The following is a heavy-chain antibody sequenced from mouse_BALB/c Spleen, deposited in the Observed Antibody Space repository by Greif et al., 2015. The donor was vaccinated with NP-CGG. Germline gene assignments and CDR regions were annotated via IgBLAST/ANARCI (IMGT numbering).Heavy chain of an antibody. Sequence: EVKVVESGGGLVQPGGSLKLSCAASGFDFSRYWMSWVRQAPGKGLEWIGKINPDSSTINYTPSLKDKFIISRDNAKNTLYLQMSKVRSEDTALYYCARRYYYGRYFDVWGAGTTVTVSS. V-gene: IGHV4-1*02. J-gene: IGHJ1*01. CDR3: ARRYYYGRYFDV. CDR1: GFDFSRYW. CDR2: INPDSSTI. D-gene: IGHD1-1*01.